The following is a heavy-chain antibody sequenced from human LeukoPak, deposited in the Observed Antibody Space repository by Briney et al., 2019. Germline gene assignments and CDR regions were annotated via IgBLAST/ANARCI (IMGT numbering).Heavy chain of an antibody. J-gene: IGHJ4*02. Sequence: GGSLRLSCAASAFTFSSYAMSWVRQAPGKGLEWVSAISGSGGSTYYADSVKDRFTISRDNSKNTLYLQMNSLRAEDTAIYYCAKAPYDYLWGTPQGYFDSWGQGTLVTVSS. CDR1: AFTFSSYA. D-gene: IGHD3-16*01. V-gene: IGHV3-23*01. CDR3: AKAPYDYLWGTPQGYFDS. CDR2: ISGSGGST.